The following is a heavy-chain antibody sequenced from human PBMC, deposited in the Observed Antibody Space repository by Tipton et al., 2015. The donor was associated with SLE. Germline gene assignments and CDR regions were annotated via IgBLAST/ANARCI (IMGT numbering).Heavy chain of an antibody. D-gene: IGHD2-15*01. CDR3: ARRVALFDL. J-gene: IGHJ2*01. CDR1: GGSFSGYY. V-gene: IGHV4-34*01. CDR2: INHSGST. Sequence: TLSLTCAVYGGSFSGYYWSWIRQPPGKGLEWIGEINHSGSTNYNPSLKSRVTISVDTSKNQFSLKLSSVTAADTAVYYCARRVALFDLWGRGTLVTVSS.